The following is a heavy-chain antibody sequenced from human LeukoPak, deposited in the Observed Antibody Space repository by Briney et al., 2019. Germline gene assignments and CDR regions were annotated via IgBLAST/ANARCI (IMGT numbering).Heavy chain of an antibody. Sequence: GGSLRLSCAASGFTFSSYGMHWVRQAPGKGLEWVAVISYDGSNKYYADSVEGRFTISRDNSKNTLYLQMNSLRAEDTAVYYCAKGDYFDYWGQGTLVTVSS. CDR1: GFTFSSYG. CDR3: AKGDYFDY. V-gene: IGHV3-30*18. CDR2: ISYDGSNK. J-gene: IGHJ4*02.